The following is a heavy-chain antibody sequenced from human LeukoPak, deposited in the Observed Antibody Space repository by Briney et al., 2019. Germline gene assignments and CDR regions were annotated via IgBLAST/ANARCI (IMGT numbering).Heavy chain of an antibody. Sequence: GGALRHSRVDTGFTFSDYYMSGVRPAPGRGREWVSYISSSGSTIYYADSVKGRFTISRDNAKNTLYLQMNSLRAEDTALYYCARGGDILIGFHPRTLENWGQGTLVTVSS. D-gene: IGHD3-9*01. V-gene: IGHV3-11*01. J-gene: IGHJ4*02. CDR3: ARGGDILIGFHPRTLEN. CDR1: GFTFSDYY. CDR2: ISSSGSTI.